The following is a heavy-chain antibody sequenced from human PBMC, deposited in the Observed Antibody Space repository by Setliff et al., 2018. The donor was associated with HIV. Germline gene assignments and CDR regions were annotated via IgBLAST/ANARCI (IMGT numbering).Heavy chain of an antibody. CDR1: GGSFSGYY. J-gene: IGHJ4*02. V-gene: IGHV4-34*01. CDR2: IHYSGSP. D-gene: IGHD6-6*01. CDR3: ARIPAIATRGANYFDY. Sequence: PSETLSLTCAVYGGSFSGYYWSWIRQPPGKGLEWIGSIHYSGSPFYSPSLKSPVTISVDTSKNQFSLKLSSVTAADTAVYYCARIPAIATRGANYFDYWGQGTLVTVSS.